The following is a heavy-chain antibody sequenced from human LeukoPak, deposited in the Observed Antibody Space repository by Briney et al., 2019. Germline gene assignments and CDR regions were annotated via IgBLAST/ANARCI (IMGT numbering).Heavy chain of an antibody. CDR2: ISYDGSNK. Sequence: GGSLRLSCAASKFTFSTFGMHWVRQAPGKGLEWVAVISYDGSNKYYADSVKGRFTISRDNSKNTLYLQMNSLRAEDTAVYYCAKSGGITIFGLVDYWGQGTLVTVSS. CDR1: KFTFSTFG. D-gene: IGHD3-3*01. CDR3: AKSGGITIFGLVDY. J-gene: IGHJ4*02. V-gene: IGHV3-30*18.